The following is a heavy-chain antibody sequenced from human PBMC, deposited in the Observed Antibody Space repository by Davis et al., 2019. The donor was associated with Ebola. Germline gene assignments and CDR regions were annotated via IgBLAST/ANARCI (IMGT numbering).Heavy chain of an antibody. CDR2: IGPSGSDI. J-gene: IGHJ4*02. D-gene: IGHD3-16*01. CDR3: ASSYEWPHSLRY. V-gene: IGHV3-48*03. CDR1: GFIFSSYE. Sequence: PGGSLRLSCAASGFIFSSYEMTWVRQAPGGGLEWVSYIGPSGSDISYADSVRGRFTISRDNAKNTLYLEMKSLRVEDTAVYYCASSYEWPHSLRYWGQGTLVTVSS.